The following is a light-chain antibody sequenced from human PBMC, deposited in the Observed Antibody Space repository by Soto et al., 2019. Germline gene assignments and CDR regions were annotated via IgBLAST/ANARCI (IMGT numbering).Light chain of an antibody. CDR3: QQSYSTPHT. CDR1: QNIGRF. V-gene: IGKV1-39*01. J-gene: IGKJ1*01. CDR2: VAS. Sequence: DIQMTQSPSSLSASVGDRVTITCRASQNIGRFLNWHQQKPGKAPNVLINVASTLRSGVPSRFRGSGSGTEFTLTISNMQPDDFATYYCQQSYSTPHTFGQGTKVDI.